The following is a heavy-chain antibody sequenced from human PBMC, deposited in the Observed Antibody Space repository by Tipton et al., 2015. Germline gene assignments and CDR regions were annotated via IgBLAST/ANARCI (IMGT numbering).Heavy chain of an antibody. J-gene: IGHJ3*02. CDR2: IIPIFDTT. Sequence: QSGAEVKKPGSSVKVSCKTSGSTFNNYAFSWVRQAPGHGLEWMGGIIPIFDTTNYAQKFQGRLTITADGSTSTAYMELSSLRSEDTAVYYCATYDSSAILDDAFDIWGQGTMVTVSS. D-gene: IGHD3-22*01. V-gene: IGHV1-69*01. CDR3: ATYDSSAILDDAFDI. CDR1: GSTFNNYA.